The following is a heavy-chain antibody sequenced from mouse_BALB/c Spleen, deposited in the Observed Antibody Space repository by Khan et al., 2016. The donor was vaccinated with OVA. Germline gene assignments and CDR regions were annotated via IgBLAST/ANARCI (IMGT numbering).Heavy chain of an antibody. V-gene: IGHV9-2-1*01. J-gene: IGHJ2*01. CDR3: SRSLLRDFDY. D-gene: IGHD1-2*01. Sequence: QIQLVQSGPELKKPGETVKISCKASGYTFTDYSMNWVKQAPGKGLKWMGWINTETGEPTYADDFKGRFAFSLETSASTAYLQINNLKNEDTATLFCSRSLLRDFDYWGQGTTLTVSS. CDR2: INTETGEP. CDR1: GYTFTDYS.